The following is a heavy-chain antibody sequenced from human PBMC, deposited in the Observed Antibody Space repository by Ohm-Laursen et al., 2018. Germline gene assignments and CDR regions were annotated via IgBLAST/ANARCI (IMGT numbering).Heavy chain of an antibody. Sequence: ASVKVSCKASGYTFTGYYMHWVRQAPGQGLEWMGWINPNSGGTNYAQKFQGRVTMTRDTSISTAYMELSSLRSEDPAVYYCAREIRRWLQSNFDYWGQGTLVTVSS. J-gene: IGHJ4*02. CDR3: AREIRRWLQSNFDY. V-gene: IGHV1-2*02. CDR2: INPNSGGT. CDR1: GYTFTGYY. D-gene: IGHD5-24*01.